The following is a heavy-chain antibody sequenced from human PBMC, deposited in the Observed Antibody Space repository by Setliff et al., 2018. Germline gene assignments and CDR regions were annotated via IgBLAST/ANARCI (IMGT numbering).Heavy chain of an antibody. CDR2: VGYNGNT. V-gene: IGHV4-59*01. J-gene: IGHJ3*02. D-gene: IGHD1-26*01. Sequence: PSETQSLTCTVSGGSINNYHWNWIRQPPGKGLEWIGYVGYNGNTHYNPSLNSRVTMSVDTSKNQFSLKLTSVSAADTAVYYCARWGENSGRPDWRAFDIWGQGTMVTVSS. CDR3: ARWGENSGRPDWRAFDI. CDR1: GGSINNYH.